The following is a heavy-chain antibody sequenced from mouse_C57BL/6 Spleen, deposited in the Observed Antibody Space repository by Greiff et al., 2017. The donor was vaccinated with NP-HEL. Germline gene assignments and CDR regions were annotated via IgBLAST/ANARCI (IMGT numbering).Heavy chain of an antibody. CDR3: ARPPIYYGNHLYYAMDY. J-gene: IGHJ4*01. CDR1: GYTFTSYG. CDR2: IYPRSGNT. D-gene: IGHD2-1*01. Sequence: QVQLQQSGAELARPGASVKLSCKASGYTFTSYGISWVKQRTGQGLEWIGEIYPRSGNTYYNEKFKGKATLTADKSSSTAYMELRSLTSEDSAVYFCARPPIYYGNHLYYAMDYWGQGTSVTVSS. V-gene: IGHV1-81*01.